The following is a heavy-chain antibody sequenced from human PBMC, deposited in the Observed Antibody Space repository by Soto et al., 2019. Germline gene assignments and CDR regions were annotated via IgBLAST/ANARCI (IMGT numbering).Heavy chain of an antibody. D-gene: IGHD3-22*01. CDR2: IYYNGST. CDR1: GDSISSGGYY. V-gene: IGHV4-31*03. CDR3: ARGDSSGYFPF. J-gene: IGHJ4*02. Sequence: SETLSLTCTVSGDSISSGGYYWSWIRQHPGKGLEWIGYIYYNGSTYYGPSLKSRVTFSVDTSKFQFSLKLNSVTAADTAVYYCARGDSSGYFPFWGQGPLVTVSS.